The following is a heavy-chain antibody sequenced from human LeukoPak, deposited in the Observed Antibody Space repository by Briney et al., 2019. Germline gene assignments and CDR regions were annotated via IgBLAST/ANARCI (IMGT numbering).Heavy chain of an antibody. CDR2: ISYDGSNK. CDR1: GFTFSSYA. V-gene: IGHV3-30*04. D-gene: IGHD6-19*01. Sequence: PGRSLRLSCAASGFTFSSYAMHWVRQAPGKGLEWVAVISYDGSNKYFADSVRGRFTISRDNSKNTLYLQMNSLRAEDTAVYYCAKDRLDAIDYWGQGTLVTVSS. J-gene: IGHJ4*02. CDR3: AKDRLDAIDY.